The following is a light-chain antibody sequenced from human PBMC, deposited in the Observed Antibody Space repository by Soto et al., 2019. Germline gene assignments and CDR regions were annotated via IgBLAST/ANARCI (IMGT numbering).Light chain of an antibody. J-gene: IGLJ2*01. CDR2: SNS. V-gene: IGLV1-44*01. CDR3: VAWDDGLNALV. Sequence: QSVLTQPPSASGTPGQTVIISCSGSSSNIGSNTVNWYQQLPGTAPKLLIFSNSQRPSGVPDRFSGSRSGTSASLPITGVQSEDEAHYYCVAWDDGLNALVFGGGTKLTVL. CDR1: SSNIGSNT.